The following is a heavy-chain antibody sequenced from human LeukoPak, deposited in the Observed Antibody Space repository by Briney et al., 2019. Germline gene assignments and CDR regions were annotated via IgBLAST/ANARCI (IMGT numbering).Heavy chain of an antibody. Sequence: PSETLSLTCTVSGGSISSSSYYWGWIRQPPGKGLEWIGSIYYSGSTYYNPSLKSRVTISVDTSKNQFSLKLSSVTAADMAVYYCARHHFDYGEDYWGQGTLVTVSS. V-gene: IGHV4-39*01. CDR3: ARHHFDYGEDY. D-gene: IGHD4-17*01. J-gene: IGHJ4*02. CDR2: IYYSGST. CDR1: GGSISSSSYY.